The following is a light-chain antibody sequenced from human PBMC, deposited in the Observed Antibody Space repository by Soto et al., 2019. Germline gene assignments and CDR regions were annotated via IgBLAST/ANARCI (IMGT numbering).Light chain of an antibody. J-gene: IGLJ2*01. Sequence: QSVLTQPPSVSGAPGQRVTISCTGSSSNIGAGYDVHWYQQLPGTAPKLLIYGNSNRPSGVPDRFSGSKSGTSAPLAITGLQAEDEADYYCQSYDSSLSEDVVFGGGTQLTVL. V-gene: IGLV1-40*01. CDR2: GNS. CDR1: SSNIGAGYD. CDR3: QSYDSSLSEDVV.